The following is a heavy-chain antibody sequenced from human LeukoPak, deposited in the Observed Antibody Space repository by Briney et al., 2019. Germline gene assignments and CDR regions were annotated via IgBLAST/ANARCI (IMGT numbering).Heavy chain of an antibody. V-gene: IGHV3-11*01. CDR3: ARGMPATGGKWFDP. D-gene: IGHD1-14*01. J-gene: IGHJ5*02. CDR1: GFTFSNAW. CDR2: ISRSANSI. Sequence: GGSLRLSCAASGFTFSNAWMSWVRQAPGKGLDWVSYISRSANSIYYADSVKGRFTISRDNAQNSLYLQMNSLRAEDTAVYFCARGMPATGGKWFDPWGQGTLVTVSS.